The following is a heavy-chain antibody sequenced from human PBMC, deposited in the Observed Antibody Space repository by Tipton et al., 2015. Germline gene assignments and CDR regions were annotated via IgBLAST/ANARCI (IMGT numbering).Heavy chain of an antibody. D-gene: IGHD2-8*01. CDR3: ARDRMVTLGGLLDL. CDR2: FAPRFTIS. CDR1: EDIFFNSA. J-gene: IGHJ5*02. V-gene: IGHV1-69*01. Sequence: QVQLVQSGAEVKKSGSSVKVSCKSPEDIFFNSAFTWVRQAPGQGLEWMGGFAPRFTISKVSHTFRDRVTFTADASATTVFMEMKSLRVDDTAIYFCARDRMVTLGGLLDLWGRGTQLSVSS.